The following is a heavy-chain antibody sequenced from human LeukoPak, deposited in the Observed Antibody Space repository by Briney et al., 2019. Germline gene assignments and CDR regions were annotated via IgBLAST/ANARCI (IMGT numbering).Heavy chain of an antibody. J-gene: IGHJ1*01. D-gene: IGHD6-13*01. V-gene: IGHV3-11*01. CDR2: ISSSGSTI. CDR3: ARDWYSSSPADQH. CDR1: GFTFSDYY. Sequence: GGSLRLSCAASGFTFSDYYMSWIRQAPGKGLEWVSYISSSGSTIYYADSVKGRFTISRDNAKNSLYLQMNSLRAEDTAVYYCARDWYSSSPADQHWGQGTLVTVSS.